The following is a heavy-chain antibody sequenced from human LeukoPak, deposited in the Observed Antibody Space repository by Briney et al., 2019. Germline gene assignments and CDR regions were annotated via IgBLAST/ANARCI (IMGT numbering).Heavy chain of an antibody. J-gene: IGHJ6*03. CDR3: AAMARLYYYYYYMDV. D-gene: IGHD5-18*01. CDR1: GGSISSSNW. CDR2: IYHSGST. V-gene: IGHV4-4*02. Sequence: SETLSLTCAVSGGSISSSNWWSGVRQPPGKGLGSIEEIYHSGSTNHNPSLKSRVTIFVDKSKNPFSLKLSAVTAPDTEVYYCAAMARLYYYYYYMDVWGKGTTVTVSS.